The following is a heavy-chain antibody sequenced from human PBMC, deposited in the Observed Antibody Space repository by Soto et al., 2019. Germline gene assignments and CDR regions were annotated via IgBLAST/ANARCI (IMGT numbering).Heavy chain of an antibody. CDR1: GGSLSGYY. Sequence: QVQLQQWGAGLLKPSETLSLNCAVNGGSLSGYYWSWIRQPPGKGLEWIGEIKDGGRTNYSPSLKSRATISSDTAHKQFSLRLYAVTAADTGVYYCARGQEGVVATHWDQGTLVTVSS. J-gene: IGHJ4*02. V-gene: IGHV4-34*01. CDR3: ARGQEGVVATH. CDR2: IKDGGRT. D-gene: IGHD5-12*01.